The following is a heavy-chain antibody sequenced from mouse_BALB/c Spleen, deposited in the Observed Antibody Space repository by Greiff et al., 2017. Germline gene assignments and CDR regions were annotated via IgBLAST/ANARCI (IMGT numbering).Heavy chain of an antibody. CDR3: ATYYYGSRIWYFDV. CDR1: GFNIKDTY. Sequence: VQLQQSGAELVKPGASVKLSCTASGFNIKDTYMHWVKQRPEQGLEWIGRIDPANGNTKYDPKFQGKATITADTSSNTAYLQLSSLTSEDTAVYYCATYYYGSRIWYFDVWGAGTTVTVSS. J-gene: IGHJ1*01. CDR2: IDPANGNT. V-gene: IGHV14-3*02. D-gene: IGHD1-1*01.